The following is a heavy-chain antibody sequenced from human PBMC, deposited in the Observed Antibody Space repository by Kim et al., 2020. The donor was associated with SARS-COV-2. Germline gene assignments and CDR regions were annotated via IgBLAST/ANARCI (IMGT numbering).Heavy chain of an antibody. CDR2: IYYSGST. CDR1: GGSISSGGYY. V-gene: IGHV4-31*03. CDR3: ARGAGSGYSYGYSPFDY. D-gene: IGHD5-18*01. Sequence: SETLSLTCTVSGGSISSGGYYWSWIRQHPGKGLEWIGYIYYSGSTYYNPSLKSRVTLSVDTSKNQFSLKLSSVTAADTAVYYCARGAGSGYSYGYSPFDYWGQGTLVTVSS. J-gene: IGHJ4*02.